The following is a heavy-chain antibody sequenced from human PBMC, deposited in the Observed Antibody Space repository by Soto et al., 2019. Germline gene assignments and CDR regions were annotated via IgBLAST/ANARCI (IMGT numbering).Heavy chain of an antibody. CDR1: GGTFSSYA. CDR2: IIPIFVTA. D-gene: IGHD2-2*01. J-gene: IGHJ6*02. Sequence: QVQLVQSGAEVKKPGSSVKVSCKASGGTFSSYAISWVRQAPGQGLEWRGGIIPIFVTANYAQKFQGRVTITADKSTSTAYMELSSLRSEDTAVYYCARHVPAAGYYYGMDVWGQGTTVTVSS. CDR3: ARHVPAAGYYYGMDV. V-gene: IGHV1-69*14.